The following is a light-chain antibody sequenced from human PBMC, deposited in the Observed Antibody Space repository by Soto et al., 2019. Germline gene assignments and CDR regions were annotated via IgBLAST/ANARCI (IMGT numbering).Light chain of an antibody. V-gene: IGKV3D-15*01. CDR3: QQYAT. CDR1: QSVSRN. J-gene: IGKJ4*01. CDR2: DAS. Sequence: EIVMTQSPATLSVSPGERATLSCRASQSVSRNLAWYQQKPGQAPRLLIYDASNRATGIPARFSGSGSGTDFTLTISRLEPEDFAVYYCQQYATFGGGTKVDIK.